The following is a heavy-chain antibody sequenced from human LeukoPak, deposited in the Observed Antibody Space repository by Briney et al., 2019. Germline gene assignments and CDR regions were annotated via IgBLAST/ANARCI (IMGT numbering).Heavy chain of an antibody. CDR3: ARGKRLSLYYYYYMDV. Sequence: SETLSLTCAVYGGSFSGYYWSWIRQPPGKGLEWIGEINHSGSTNYNPSLKSRVTISVDTSKNQFSLKMSSVTAADTAVYYCARGKRLSLYYYYYMDVWGKGTKVTVS. CDR2: INHSGST. J-gene: IGHJ6*03. D-gene: IGHD6-25*01. V-gene: IGHV4-34*01. CDR1: GGSFSGYY.